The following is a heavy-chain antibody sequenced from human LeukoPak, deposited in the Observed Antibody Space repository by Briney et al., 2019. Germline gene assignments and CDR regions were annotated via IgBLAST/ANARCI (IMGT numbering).Heavy chain of an antibody. J-gene: IGHJ4*02. D-gene: IGHD3-9*01. CDR1: GFTFSSYS. Sequence: GGSLRLSCAASGFTFSSYSMNWVRQAPGKGLEWVSYISSSSSTIYYADSVKGRFTISRDNVKNSLCLQMNSLRDEDTAVYYCARDLLSLGWFDYWGQGTLVTVSS. CDR3: ARDLLSLGWFDY. V-gene: IGHV3-48*02. CDR2: ISSSSSTI.